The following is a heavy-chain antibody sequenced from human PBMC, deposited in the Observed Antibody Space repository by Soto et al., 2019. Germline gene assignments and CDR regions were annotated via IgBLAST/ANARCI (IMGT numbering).Heavy chain of an antibody. CDR3: ARGDGCGGNCFYGMDV. CDR1: GGSIGSYY. CDR2: IYYSGST. J-gene: IGHJ6*02. V-gene: IGHV4-59*01. Sequence: QVQLQESGPGLVKPSETLSLTCTVSGGSIGSYYWSWLRQPPGKGLEWIGHIYYSGSTKYSPSLKSLVTISVDTAKNQFSLRLKSVTAADTAVYYCARGDGCGGNCFYGMDVWGQGTTVTVSS. D-gene: IGHD2-21*01.